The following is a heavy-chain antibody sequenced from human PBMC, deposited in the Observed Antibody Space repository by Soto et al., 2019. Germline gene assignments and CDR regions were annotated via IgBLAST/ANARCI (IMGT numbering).Heavy chain of an antibody. CDR1: GYTFTDYD. V-gene: IGHV1-2*02. CDR3: AREGGDIVHMVYALPSY. Sequence: ASVQVSCTACGYTFTDYDMHWVGQAPGQGREWMGWINPNSGATSYAQRFQGRVTMTRDTSISTAYMELSRLTSDDTAVYYCAREGGDIVHMVYALPSYGAQGTLVTV. J-gene: IGHJ4*02. CDR2: INPNSGAT. D-gene: IGHD2-8*01.